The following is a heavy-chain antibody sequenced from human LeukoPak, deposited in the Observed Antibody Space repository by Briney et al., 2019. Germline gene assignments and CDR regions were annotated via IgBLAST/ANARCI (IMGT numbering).Heavy chain of an antibody. CDR3: ARGVGEYSSSFGPERVNWFDP. D-gene: IGHD6-6*01. CDR1: GGSISSSSYY. J-gene: IGHJ5*02. CDR2: IYYSGST. V-gene: IGHV4-39*07. Sequence: PSETLSLTCTVSGGSISSSSYYWGWIRQPPGKGLEWIGSIYYSGSTYYNPSLKSRVTMSVDTSKNQFSLKLSSVTAADTDVYYCARGVGEYSSSFGPERVNWFDPWGQGTLVTVSS.